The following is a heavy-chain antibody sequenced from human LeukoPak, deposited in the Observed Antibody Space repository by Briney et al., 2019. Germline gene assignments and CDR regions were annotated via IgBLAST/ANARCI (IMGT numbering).Heavy chain of an antibody. J-gene: IGHJ3*02. D-gene: IGHD5-12*01. Sequence: GGSLRLSCAASGFTSSSYWMHWVRQAPGKGLVWVSRINSDGSSTSYADSVKGRFTISRDNAKNTLYLQMNSLRAEDTAVYYCARIPSGYDYYAFDIRGQGTMVTVSS. CDR2: INSDGSST. CDR3: ARIPSGYDYYAFDI. CDR1: GFTSSSYW. V-gene: IGHV3-74*01.